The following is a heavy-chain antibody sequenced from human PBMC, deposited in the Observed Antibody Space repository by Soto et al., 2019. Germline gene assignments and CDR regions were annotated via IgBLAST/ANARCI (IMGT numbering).Heavy chain of an antibody. Sequence: GGSLRLSCAASGFTFSSYAMSWVRQAPGKGLEWVSAISGSGGSTYYADSVKGRFTISRDNSKNTLYLQMNSLRAEDTAVYYCGGVAGIARYYYYYYMDVWGKGTTVTVSS. V-gene: IGHV3-23*01. D-gene: IGHD3-10*01. CDR1: GFTFSSYA. J-gene: IGHJ6*03. CDR2: ISGSGGST. CDR3: GGVAGIARYYYYYYMDV.